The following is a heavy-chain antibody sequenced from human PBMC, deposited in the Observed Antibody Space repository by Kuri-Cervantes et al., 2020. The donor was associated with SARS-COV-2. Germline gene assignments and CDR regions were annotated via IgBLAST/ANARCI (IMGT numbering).Heavy chain of an antibody. CDR3: AKDSRLKWELEEYYFDY. CDR2: IYSGGST. CDR1: GFTVSSNY. Sequence: GESLKISCAASGFTVSSNYMSWVRQAPGKGLEWVSVIYSGGSTYYADSVKGRFTISRDNSKNTLYLQMNSLRAEDTAVYYCAKDSRLKWELEEYYFDYWGQGTLVTVSS. V-gene: IGHV3-53*01. D-gene: IGHD1-26*01. J-gene: IGHJ4*02.